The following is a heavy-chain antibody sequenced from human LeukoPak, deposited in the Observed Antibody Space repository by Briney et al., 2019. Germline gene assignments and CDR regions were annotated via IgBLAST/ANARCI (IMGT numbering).Heavy chain of an antibody. CDR2: INPNSGGT. CDR1: GYTFTGYY. J-gene: IGHJ4*02. Sequence: GASVKVSCKASGYTFTGYYMHWVRQAPGQGLEWMGWINPNSGGTNYAQKFQGRVTMTRDTSMSTAYMELSSLRSEDTAVYYCARVGEGDYAFDYWGQGTLVTVSS. D-gene: IGHD4-17*01. V-gene: IGHV1-2*02. CDR3: ARVGEGDYAFDY.